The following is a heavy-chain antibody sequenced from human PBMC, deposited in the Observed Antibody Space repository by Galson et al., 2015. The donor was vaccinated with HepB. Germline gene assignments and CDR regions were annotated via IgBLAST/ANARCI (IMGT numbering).Heavy chain of an antibody. CDR3: ARDGSIGSTSYGMDV. CDR2: ISRSITYI. Sequence: SLRLSCAASGFTFSSYIMNWVRQAPGKGLEWVSSISRSITYIYYAHSVKGRFTISRDNAKNSLFLQMNSLRAEDTAVYYCARDGSIGSTSYGMDVWGQGTTVTVSS. D-gene: IGHD2-2*01. V-gene: IGHV3-21*01. CDR1: GFTFSSYI. J-gene: IGHJ6*02.